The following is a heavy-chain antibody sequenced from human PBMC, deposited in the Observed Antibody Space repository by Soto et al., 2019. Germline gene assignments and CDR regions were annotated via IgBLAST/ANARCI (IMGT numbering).Heavy chain of an antibody. V-gene: IGHV3-23*01. CDR3: AKGNGVWFAFDY. Sequence: GGSLRLSCAASGFTFSSYAMSWVRQAPGKGLEWVSAISGSGVSTYYADSVKGRFTISRDNSKNTLYLQMNSLRAEDTAVYYCAKGNGVWFAFDYWGKGTLVTVSS. J-gene: IGHJ4*02. CDR1: GFTFSSYA. D-gene: IGHD2-8*01. CDR2: ISGSGVST.